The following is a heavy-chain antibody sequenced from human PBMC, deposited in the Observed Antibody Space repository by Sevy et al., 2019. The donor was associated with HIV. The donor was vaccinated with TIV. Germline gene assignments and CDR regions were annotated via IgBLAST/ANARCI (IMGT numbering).Heavy chain of an antibody. D-gene: IGHD3-16*01. CDR3: AGRFFDV. J-gene: IGHJ4*02. V-gene: IGHV3-7*01. Sequence: GGSLRLSCAASGFTFDTYWMQWVRQAPGKGLEWVANIRQDGGEKYYSDSVKGRFTISRDNAKESLFLQMTNLKVEDSGIYYCAGRFFDVWGQGVLVTVSS. CDR2: IRQDGGEK. CDR1: GFTFDTYW.